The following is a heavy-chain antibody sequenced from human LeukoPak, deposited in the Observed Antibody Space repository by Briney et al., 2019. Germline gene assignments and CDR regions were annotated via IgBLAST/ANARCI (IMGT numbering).Heavy chain of an antibody. V-gene: IGHV1-18*01. CDR3: ATTQQLTD. D-gene: IGHD6-13*01. CDR2: ISAYNGNT. CDR1: GYTFSSYA. J-gene: IGHJ4*02. Sequence: RASVKVSCKASGYTFSSYAISWVRQAPGQGLEWMGWISAYNGNTNYAQKLQGRVTMTRNTSISTAYMELSSLRSEDTAVYYCATTQQLTDWGQGTLVTVSS.